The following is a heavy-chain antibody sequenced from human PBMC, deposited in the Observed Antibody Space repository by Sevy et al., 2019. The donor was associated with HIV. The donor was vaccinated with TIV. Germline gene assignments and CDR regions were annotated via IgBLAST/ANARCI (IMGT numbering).Heavy chain of an antibody. D-gene: IGHD2-15*01. CDR3: ARSYCSGGSCYPAEFDY. CDR2: IYYSGST. Sequence: SETLSLTCTVSGGSISSGGYYWSWIRQHPGKGLEWIGYIYYSGSTYYNPSLKSRVTISVDTPKNQFSLKLSSVTAADTAVYYCARSYCSGGSCYPAEFDYWGQGTLVTVSS. CDR1: GGSISSGGYY. J-gene: IGHJ4*02. V-gene: IGHV4-31*03.